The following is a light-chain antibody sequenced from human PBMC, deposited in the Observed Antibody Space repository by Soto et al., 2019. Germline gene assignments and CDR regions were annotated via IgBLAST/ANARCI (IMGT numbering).Light chain of an antibody. V-gene: IGKV3-20*01. CDR1: QSVGSSY. CDR3: QQYYRAPRT. J-gene: IGKJ1*01. CDR2: GAS. Sequence: EIVLTQSPGTLSLSPGERATLSCRASQSVGSSYLAWYQQKPGQAPRLLMYGASTRATGIPDRFTGSGSGTDFPLTISRLEPEDFAVYYCQQYYRAPRTFGQGTTVEIK.